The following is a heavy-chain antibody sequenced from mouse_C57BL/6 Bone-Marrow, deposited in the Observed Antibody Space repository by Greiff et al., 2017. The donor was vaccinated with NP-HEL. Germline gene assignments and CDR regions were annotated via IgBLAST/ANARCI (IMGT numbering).Heavy chain of an antibody. CDR3: VRHGDDPAWFAY. Sequence: EVQLVESGGGLVQPKGSLKLSCAASGFSFNTYAMNWVRQAPGKGLEWVARIRSKSNNYATYYADSVKDRFTISRDDSESMLYLQMNNLKTEDTAMYYCVRHGDDPAWFAYWGQGTLVTVSA. V-gene: IGHV10-1*01. CDR2: IRSKSNNYAT. J-gene: IGHJ3*01. CDR1: GFSFNTYA.